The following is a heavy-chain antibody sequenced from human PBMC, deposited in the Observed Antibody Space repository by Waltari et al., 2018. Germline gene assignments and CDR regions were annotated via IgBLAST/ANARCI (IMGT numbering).Heavy chain of an antibody. Sequence: QVQLVQSGAEVKKPGASVKVSCKASGYTLTSYGIVRVRTAPGKGLEWMGWISAYNGNTNYAQKLQGRVTMTTDTSTSTAYMELRSLRSDDTAVYYCARDRSYYLWYNWFDPWGQGTLVTVSS. J-gene: IGHJ5*02. CDR1: GYTLTSYG. D-gene: IGHD1-26*01. V-gene: IGHV1-18*04. CDR2: ISAYNGNT. CDR3: ARDRSYYLWYNWFDP.